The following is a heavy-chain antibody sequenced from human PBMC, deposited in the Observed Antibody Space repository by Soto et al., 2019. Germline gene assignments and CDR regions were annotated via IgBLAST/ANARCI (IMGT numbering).Heavy chain of an antibody. D-gene: IGHD2-21*02. V-gene: IGHV1-3*01. J-gene: IGHJ4*02. Sequence: QVQLVQSEAEVKKPGASVKVSCKASGYTFTSYAMHWVRHAPGQRLEWMGWINAGNGNTKYSQKFQGRVTITRDTSASTAYMELSSLRSEDTAVYYCARSIVVVTAADYWGQGTLVTVSS. CDR2: INAGNGNT. CDR1: GYTFTSYA. CDR3: ARSIVVVTAADY.